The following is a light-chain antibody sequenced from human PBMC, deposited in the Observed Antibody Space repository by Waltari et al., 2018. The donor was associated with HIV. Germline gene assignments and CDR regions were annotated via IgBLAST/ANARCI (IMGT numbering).Light chain of an antibody. J-gene: IGLJ3*02. V-gene: IGLV6-57*01. CDR1: SGSIASTS. Sequence: NFMLTQPHSVSESPGKTVTLSCTRSSGSIASTSVQWYQQRPGSSPSTVIYEDNQRPSGVPDRFSGSIDSSSNSASLTISGLKTEDEADYYCQSYDSNTFWVFGGGTKLTVL. CDR3: QSYDSNTFWV. CDR2: EDN.